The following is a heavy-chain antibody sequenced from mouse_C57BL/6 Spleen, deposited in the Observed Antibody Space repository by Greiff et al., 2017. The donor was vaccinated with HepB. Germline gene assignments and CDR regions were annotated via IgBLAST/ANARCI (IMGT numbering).Heavy chain of an antibody. J-gene: IGHJ4*01. V-gene: IGHV2-2*01. CDR3: ARNCYYDSSPYAVDY. CDR1: GFSLTSYG. Sequence: VQLQQSGPGLVQPSQSLSITFTVSGFSLTSYGVHWVRQSPGKGLEWLGVIWSGGSTDYNAAFISRLSISKDNSKSQVFFKMNSLQADDTAIYYCARNCYYDSSPYAVDYWGQRPSVTVSS. D-gene: IGHD1-1*01. CDR2: IWSGGST.